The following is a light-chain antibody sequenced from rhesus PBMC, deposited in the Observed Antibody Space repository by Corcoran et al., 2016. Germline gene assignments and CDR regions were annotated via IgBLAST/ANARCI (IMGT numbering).Light chain of an antibody. CDR2: QAS. CDR3: LQYSSSPWT. V-gene: IGKV1-22*01. Sequence: DIQMTQSPSSLSTSVGDTVTITCRASQSISSWLDWYQQKPGKAPKLLIYQASSLQSGVPSRFSGSGSGTDFTLTISSLQPEDFATYYCLQYSSSPWTFGQGTKVEIK. CDR1: QSISSW. J-gene: IGKJ1*01.